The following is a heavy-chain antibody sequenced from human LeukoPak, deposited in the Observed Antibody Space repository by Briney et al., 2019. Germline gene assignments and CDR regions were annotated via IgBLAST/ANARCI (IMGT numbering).Heavy chain of an antibody. Sequence: PGGSLRLSCAASGFTFSSYAMSWVRQAPGKGLEWVSAISGSGGSTYYADSVKGRITISRDNSKNTLYLQMNSLRAEDTAVYYCANPSIAAAGTCGYFQHWGQGTLVTVSS. CDR2: ISGSGGST. J-gene: IGHJ1*01. V-gene: IGHV3-23*01. CDR1: GFTFSSYA. D-gene: IGHD6-13*01. CDR3: ANPSIAAAGTCGYFQH.